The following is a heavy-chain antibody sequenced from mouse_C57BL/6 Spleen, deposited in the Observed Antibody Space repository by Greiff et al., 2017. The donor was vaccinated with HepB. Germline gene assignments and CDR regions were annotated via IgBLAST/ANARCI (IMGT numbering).Heavy chain of an antibody. J-gene: IGHJ1*03. V-gene: IGHV1-82*01. D-gene: IGHD1-1*01. CDR2: IYPGDGDT. CDR3: ASPLYYDGSSLWYFDV. Sequence: QVQLKQSGPELVKPGASVKISCKASGYAFSSSWMNWVKQRPGKGLEWIGRIYPGDGDTNYNGKFKGKATLTADKSSSTAYMQLSSLTSEDSAVYFCASPLYYDGSSLWYFDVWGTGTTVTVSS. CDR1: GYAFSSSW.